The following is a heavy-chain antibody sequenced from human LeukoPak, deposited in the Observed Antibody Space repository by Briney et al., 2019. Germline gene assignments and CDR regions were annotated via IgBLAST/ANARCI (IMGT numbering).Heavy chain of an antibody. CDR1: GFTFSRYT. CDR2: IGPSGGDI. CDR3: ARDPNWGSGY. V-gene: IGHV3-23*01. D-gene: IGHD7-27*01. Sequence: GGSLRLSCAASGFTFSRYTMTWVRQAPGKGLERVSIIGPSGGDIHYADSVKGRFIISRDNSKNTLSLQMNSLRVDDTAIYYCARDPNWGSGYWGQGTLVTVSS. J-gene: IGHJ4*02.